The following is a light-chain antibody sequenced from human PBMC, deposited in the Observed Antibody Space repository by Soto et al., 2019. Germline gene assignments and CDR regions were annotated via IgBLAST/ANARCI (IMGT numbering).Light chain of an antibody. Sequence: EIVVTQSPGILSVSPGDRATLSCRASQSVGRNLAWYQQKPGQAPTLLIYAASTRATGLPARFSGSGSGTDFTLTISILQSEDFAFYYCQDNSKWPLFTFGHGTRVDIK. J-gene: IGKJ3*01. CDR3: QDNSKWPLFT. CDR1: QSVGRN. V-gene: IGKV3-15*01. CDR2: AAS.